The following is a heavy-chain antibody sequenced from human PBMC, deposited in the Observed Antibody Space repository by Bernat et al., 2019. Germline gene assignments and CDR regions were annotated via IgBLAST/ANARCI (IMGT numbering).Heavy chain of an antibody. CDR3: ARVILGSVLHAFDM. Sequence: EVQLVESGGGLVQPGGSLRPSCAASGFSFSKYAMNWVRQAPGQGLKWVSAIRTSGARTHYADSVEGRFTISRDSSKNTLYLEMNSLRAEDTAVYYCARVILGSVLHAFDMWGHGTLVTVSS. CDR1: GFSFSKYA. D-gene: IGHD1-26*01. V-gene: IGHV3-23*04. J-gene: IGHJ3*02. CDR2: IRTSGART.